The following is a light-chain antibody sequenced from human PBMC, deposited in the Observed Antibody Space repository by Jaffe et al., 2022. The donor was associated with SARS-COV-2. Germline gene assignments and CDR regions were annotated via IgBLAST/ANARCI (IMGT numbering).Light chain of an antibody. CDR2: WSN. CDR3: AVWDGSLSGWV. V-gene: IGLV1-47*01. J-gene: IGLJ3*02. Sequence: QSVLTQPPSASGTPGQRVTISCSGSSSNIGGDHVYWYQQLPGAAPRLLIYWSNQRPSGVPDRFSGSKSGTSASLAISGLRSEDEADYYCAVWDGSLSGWVFGGGTKLTVL. CDR1: SSNIGGDH.